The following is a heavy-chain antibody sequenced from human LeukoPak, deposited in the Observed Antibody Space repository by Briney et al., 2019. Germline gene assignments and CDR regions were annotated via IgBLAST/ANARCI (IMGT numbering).Heavy chain of an antibody. CDR3: ASTSGWYYFDY. CDR1: GFTVSSNY. J-gene: IGHJ4*02. Sequence: GSLRLSCAASGFTVSSNYMSWVRQAPGKGLEWVSVIYSGGSTYYADSVKGRFTISRDNSKNTLYLQMNSLRAEDTAVYYCASTSGWYYFDYWGQGTLVTVSS. CDR2: IYSGGST. V-gene: IGHV3-53*01. D-gene: IGHD6-19*01.